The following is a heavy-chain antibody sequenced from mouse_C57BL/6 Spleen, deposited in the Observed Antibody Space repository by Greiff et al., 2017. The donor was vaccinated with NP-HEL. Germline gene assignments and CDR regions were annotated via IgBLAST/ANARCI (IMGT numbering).Heavy chain of an antibody. CDR2: ISDGGSYT. Sequence: EVKVVESGGGLVKPGGSLKLSCAASGFTFSSYAMSWVRQTPEKTLEWVATISDGGSYTYYPDNVKGRFTISRDNAKNNLYLQMSHLKSEDTAMYYCARAGDGYYRYFDVWGTGTTVTVSS. D-gene: IGHD2-3*01. CDR3: ARAGDGYYRYFDV. J-gene: IGHJ1*03. V-gene: IGHV5-4*03. CDR1: GFTFSSYA.